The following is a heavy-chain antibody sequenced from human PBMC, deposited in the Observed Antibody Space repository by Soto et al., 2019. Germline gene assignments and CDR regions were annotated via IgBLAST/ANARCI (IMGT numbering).Heavy chain of an antibody. V-gene: IGHV4-61*01. CDR3: ASGRVGATRTQFDY. Sequence: SETLSLTCTVSGGSVSSGSYYWSWIRQPPGKGLEWIGYIYYSGSTNYNPSLKSRVTISVDTSKNQFSLKLSSVTAADTAVYYCASGRVGATRTQFDYWGQGTLVTVSS. J-gene: IGHJ4*02. D-gene: IGHD1-26*01. CDR1: GGSVSSGSYY. CDR2: IYYSGST.